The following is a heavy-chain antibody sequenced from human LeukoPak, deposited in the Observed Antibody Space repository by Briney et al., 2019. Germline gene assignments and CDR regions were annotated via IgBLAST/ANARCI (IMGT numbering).Heavy chain of an antibody. CDR3: ARAGYDILTGYPQNFDY. CDR2: INPNSGGT. D-gene: IGHD3-9*01. CDR1: GYTFTGYH. J-gene: IGHJ4*02. V-gene: IGHV1-2*02. Sequence: ASVKVSCKASGYTFTGYHMHWVRQAPGQGLEWMGWINPNSGGTNYAQKFQGRVTMTRDTSISTAYMELSRLRSDDTAVYYCARAGYDILTGYPQNFDYWGQGTLVTVSS.